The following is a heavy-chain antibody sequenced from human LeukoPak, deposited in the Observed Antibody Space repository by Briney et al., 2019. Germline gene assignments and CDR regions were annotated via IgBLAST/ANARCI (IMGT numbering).Heavy chain of an antibody. V-gene: IGHV4-39*07. CDR1: GGSISSSSYY. D-gene: IGHD5-24*01. J-gene: IGHJ4*02. Sequence: SETLSLTCTVSGGSISSSSYYWGWIRQPPGKGLEWIGSIYYSGSTYYNPSLKSRVTISVDTSKNQFSLKLSSVTAADTAVYYCAREGDGYTNGNFDYWGQGTLVTVSS. CDR2: IYYSGST. CDR3: AREGDGYTNGNFDY.